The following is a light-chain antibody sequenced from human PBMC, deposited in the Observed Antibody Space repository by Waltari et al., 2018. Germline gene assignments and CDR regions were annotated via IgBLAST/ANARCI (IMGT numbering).Light chain of an antibody. CDR2: RNN. CDR3: AAWDDSLSGPV. CDR1: SPNIGSNY. V-gene: IGLV1-47*01. Sequence: QSVLTQPPSASGTPGQRVPISCSGSSPNIGSNYAYWYQQPQGTAPKLPIYRNNQRPSGVPARFSGSKSGTSASLAISGLRSEDEADYYCAAWDDSLSGPVFGGGTKLTVL. J-gene: IGLJ3*02.